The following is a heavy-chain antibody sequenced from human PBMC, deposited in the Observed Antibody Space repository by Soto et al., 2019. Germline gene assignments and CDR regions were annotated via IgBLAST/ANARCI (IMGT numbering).Heavy chain of an antibody. CDR3: AASCVGCGGFNSSGMDV. CDR2: IYYSGTT. Sequence: QVQLQESGPGLVKPSQTLSLTCTVSGGSISSGGYYWNWIRQHPGKGLEWIGYIYYSGTTYYNPSLKGRVTTSVDTSKNQCALKLSSVTAADTAVYYCAASCVGCGGFNSSGMDVWGQGTTVTVSS. V-gene: IGHV4-31*03. J-gene: IGHJ6*02. CDR1: GGSISSGGYY. D-gene: IGHD2-21*01.